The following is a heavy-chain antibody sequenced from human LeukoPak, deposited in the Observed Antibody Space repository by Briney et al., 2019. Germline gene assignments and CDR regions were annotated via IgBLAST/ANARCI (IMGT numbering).Heavy chain of an antibody. CDR3: ARDTLPRQLDYYFDY. CDR2: INHSGST. J-gene: IGHJ4*02. Sequence: SETLSLTCAVYGGSFSGYYWSWIRQPPGKGLEWIEEINHSGSTNYNPSLKSRVTISVDTSKNQFSLKLSSVTAADTAVYYCARDTLPRQLDYYFDYWGQGTLVTVSS. D-gene: IGHD3/OR15-3a*01. CDR1: GGSFSGYY. V-gene: IGHV4-34*01.